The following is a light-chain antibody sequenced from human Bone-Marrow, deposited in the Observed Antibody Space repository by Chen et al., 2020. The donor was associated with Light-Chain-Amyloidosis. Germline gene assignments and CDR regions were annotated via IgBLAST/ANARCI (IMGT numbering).Light chain of an antibody. J-gene: IGLJ1*01. Sequence: SVLTQPPSASGTPGQRVTIPWSGSRSNSGSNYVYGYKQLPGTAPKLLISMNNQRPSGVPDRFSGSKSGTSASLAISGLRAEDEADYYCSTWDDSLNGFYVFGTGTKVTVL. CDR2: MNN. CDR1: RSNSGSNY. V-gene: IGLV1-47*01. CDR3: STWDDSLNGFYV.